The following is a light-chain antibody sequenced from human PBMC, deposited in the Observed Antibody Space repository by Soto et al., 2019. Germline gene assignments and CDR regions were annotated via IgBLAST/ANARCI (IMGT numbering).Light chain of an antibody. CDR2: SAS. V-gene: IGKV3-20*01. CDR3: QQYGSSGT. J-gene: IGKJ1*01. Sequence: EIVLTHSPATLALSPWERATLSCRAGRTVDGNYLAWYHQQPGQAPRLLIHSASTRAPGIPDRFSGSGSGTDFTLTISRLEPEDFAVYYCQQYGSSGTFGQGTKVDIK. CDR1: RTVDGNY.